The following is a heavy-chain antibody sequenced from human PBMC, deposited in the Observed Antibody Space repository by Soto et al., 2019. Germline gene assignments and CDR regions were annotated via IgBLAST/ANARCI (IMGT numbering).Heavy chain of an antibody. D-gene: IGHD2-2*01. Sequence: ASVKVSCKASGYTFTSYDINWVRQATGQGLEWMGWMNPNSGNTGYAQKFQGRVTMTRNTSISTAYMELSSLRSEDTAVYYCARGAYCSSTSCYARPFDYWGQGTLVTVSS. V-gene: IGHV1-8*01. CDR3: ARGAYCSSTSCYARPFDY. CDR2: MNPNSGNT. CDR1: GYTFTSYD. J-gene: IGHJ4*02.